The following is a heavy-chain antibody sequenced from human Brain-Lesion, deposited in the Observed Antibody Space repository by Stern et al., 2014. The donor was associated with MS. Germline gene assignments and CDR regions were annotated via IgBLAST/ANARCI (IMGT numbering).Heavy chain of an antibody. Sequence: QDQLVQSGAEVKKPGASVKVSCKTSGYIFTGYYIHWVRQAPGQGLEWMAWINPNTGGTNYAQKFQGRVTMSRDTSISTAYVELSSLTSDDTAVYYCARDQRGITIFGVVTDYYYLGMDVWGQGTTVTVSS. D-gene: IGHD3-3*01. V-gene: IGHV1-2*02. CDR2: INPNTGGT. CDR1: GYIFTGYY. CDR3: ARDQRGITIFGVVTDYYYLGMDV. J-gene: IGHJ6*02.